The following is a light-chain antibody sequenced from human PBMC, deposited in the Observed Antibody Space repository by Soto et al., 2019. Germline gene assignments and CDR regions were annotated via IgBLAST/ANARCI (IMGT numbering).Light chain of an antibody. CDR2: DAS. J-gene: IGKJ3*01. CDR3: QHYGSSTSLFT. CDR1: QSVSRTY. V-gene: IGKV3-20*01. Sequence: EIVLTQSPGTLSFSPGYSVTLSCRASQSVSRTYLACYQQKPGQTPRLLIYDASSRDTGIPDRFSGSGYGTDFSLTIIRLEAEDFAVYYCQHYGSSTSLFTFVPGIKVDIK.